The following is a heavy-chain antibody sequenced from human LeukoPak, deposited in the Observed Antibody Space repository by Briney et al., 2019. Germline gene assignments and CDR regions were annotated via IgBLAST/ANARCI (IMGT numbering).Heavy chain of an antibody. CDR3: ARDSSNSIDY. V-gene: IGHV1-46*01. D-gene: IGHD1-1*01. CDR2: IHPSGGTT. J-gene: IGHJ4*02. Sequence: GASVKVSCKSSGYTFINFYIHWVRQAPGKGLEWMGIIHPSGGTTSYAQKFQGRVTLTRDTSTSTVYMEVNSLRSEDTAVYYCARDSSNSIDYWGQGTLVFVSS. CDR1: GYTFINFY.